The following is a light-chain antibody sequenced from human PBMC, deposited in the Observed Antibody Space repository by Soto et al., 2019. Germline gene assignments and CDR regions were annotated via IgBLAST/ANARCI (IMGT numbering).Light chain of an antibody. J-gene: IGKJ1*01. Sequence: EVVLTQSPGTLSLSLGERATLSCRASQSISTNYLAWYQRKPGQAPRLLIYGASSRATGIPDRFSGSGSGTDFTLTINRLDPEDFAVYYCHHYGRSPSTFGQGTKVEMK. CDR3: HHYGRSPST. V-gene: IGKV3-20*01. CDR1: QSISTNY. CDR2: GAS.